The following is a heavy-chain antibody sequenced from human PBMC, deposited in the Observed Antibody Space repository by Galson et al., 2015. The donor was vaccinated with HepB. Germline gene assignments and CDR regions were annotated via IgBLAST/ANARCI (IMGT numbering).Heavy chain of an antibody. J-gene: IGHJ6*02. CDR3: ARGNAGMDV. V-gene: IGHV3-30-3*01. D-gene: IGHD1-1*01. CDR1: GFTFRNYA. Sequence: SLRLSCAASGFTFRNYAMYWVRQAPGKGLEWVALISYDGNNKYYADPVKGRFTFSRDNSKNTLSLQMNSLRAEDTAVYYCARGNAGMDVWGQGTTVTVSS. CDR2: ISYDGNNK.